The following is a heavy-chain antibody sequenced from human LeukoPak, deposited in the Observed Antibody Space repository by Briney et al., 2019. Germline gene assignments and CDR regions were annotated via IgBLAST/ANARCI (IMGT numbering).Heavy chain of an antibody. CDR1: GDSISRYY. CDR2: IFTGGFI. D-gene: IGHD6-13*01. CDR3: ARHSMLSSTYFGVSDI. J-gene: IGHJ3*02. V-gene: IGHV4-4*07. Sequence: PSETLSLTCSVSGDSISRYYWNWIRQPAGRGLEWIGRIFTGGFINYNPSLSSRVTVSLDTSKNQVSLKLASATAADTAVYYCARHSMLSSTYFGVSDIWGQGTTVTVSS.